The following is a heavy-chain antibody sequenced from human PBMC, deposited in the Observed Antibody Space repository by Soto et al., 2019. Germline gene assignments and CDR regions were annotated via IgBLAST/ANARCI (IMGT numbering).Heavy chain of an antibody. CDR3: ARLSGSYNYYYAMDV. V-gene: IGHV3-48*02. J-gene: IGHJ6*02. CDR2: ISSSSSTI. D-gene: IGHD1-26*01. CDR1: GFTFSTYS. Sequence: EVQLVESGGGLVQPGESLRLSCAASGFTFSTYSMNWVRQAPGKGLEWISYISSSSSTIFYADSVTGRFTISRDNAKNSLYLQMNSLRDDDTAVYYCARLSGSYNYYYAMDVWGQGTTVTVSS.